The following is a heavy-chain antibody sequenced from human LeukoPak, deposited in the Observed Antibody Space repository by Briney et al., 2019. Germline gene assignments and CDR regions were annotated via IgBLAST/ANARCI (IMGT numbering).Heavy chain of an antibody. Sequence: SETLSLTCTVSGGSISSYYWSGIRQPPGKGLEWIGYNYYSGSTNYNPSLKSRVTISVDTSKNQFSLKLSSVTAADTAVYYCARRKYVDTAMGPPHWYFDLWGRGTLVTVSS. V-gene: IGHV4-59*08. CDR3: ARRKYVDTAMGPPHWYFDL. D-gene: IGHD5-18*01. CDR2: NYYSGST. J-gene: IGHJ2*01. CDR1: GGSISSYY.